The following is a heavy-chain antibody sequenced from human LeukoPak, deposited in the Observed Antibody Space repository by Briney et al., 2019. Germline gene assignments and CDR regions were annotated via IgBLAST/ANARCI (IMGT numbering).Heavy chain of an antibody. Sequence: PSETLSLTCTVSGYSISSGYYWGWIRQPPGKGLEWIGSIYHSGSTYYNPSLKSRVTISVDTSKNQFSLKLSSVTAADTAVYYCARVHYYYGSGSYYDDYWGQGTLVTVSS. CDR1: GYSISSGYY. V-gene: IGHV4-38-2*02. D-gene: IGHD3-10*01. CDR3: ARVHYYYGSGSYYDDY. J-gene: IGHJ4*02. CDR2: IYHSGST.